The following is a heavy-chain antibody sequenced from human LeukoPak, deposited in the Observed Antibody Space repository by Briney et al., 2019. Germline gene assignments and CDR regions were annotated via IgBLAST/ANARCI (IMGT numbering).Heavy chain of an antibody. CDR1: GYTFTSYY. V-gene: IGHV1-46*01. Sequence: ASVKVSCKASGYTFTSYYMHWVRQAPGQGLEWMGLINPSGGSTSYAQKFQGRVTMTRDTSTSTVYMELSSLRAEDTAVYYCARSPRGYGDGPYFDYWGQGTLVTVSS. D-gene: IGHD4-17*01. CDR3: ARSPRGYGDGPYFDY. J-gene: IGHJ4*02. CDR2: INPSGGST.